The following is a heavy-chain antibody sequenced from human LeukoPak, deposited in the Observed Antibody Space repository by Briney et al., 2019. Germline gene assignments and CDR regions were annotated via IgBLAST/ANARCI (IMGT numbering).Heavy chain of an antibody. D-gene: IGHD3-22*01. J-gene: IGHJ4*02. CDR3: AKDNRYDSSGYYYGPTDY. Sequence: GGSLRLSCAASGFTFSSYAMHWVRQAPGKGLEWVAVISYDGSNKYYADSVKGRFTISRDNSKNTLYLQMTSLRAEDTAIYYCAKDNRYDSSGYYYGPTDYWGQGTLVTVSS. V-gene: IGHV3-30*04. CDR1: GFTFSSYA. CDR2: ISYDGSNK.